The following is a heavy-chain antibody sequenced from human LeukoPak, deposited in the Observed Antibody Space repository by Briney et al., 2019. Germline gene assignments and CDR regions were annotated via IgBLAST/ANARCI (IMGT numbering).Heavy chain of an antibody. CDR1: GYSISSGYY. J-gene: IGHJ4*02. CDR3: ARHRAPYSGSYVDY. V-gene: IGHV4-38-2*01. D-gene: IGHD1-26*01. CDR2: IYHSGST. Sequence: SETLSLTCAVSGYSISSGYYWGWIRQPPWKGLEWIGSIYHSGSTYYNPSLRSRVTISVDTSKNQFSLKLSSVTAAGTAVYYCARHRAPYSGSYVDYWGQGTLVTVSS.